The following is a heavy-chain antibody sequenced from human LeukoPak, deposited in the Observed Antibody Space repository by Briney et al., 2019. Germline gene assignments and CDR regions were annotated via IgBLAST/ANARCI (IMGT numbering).Heavy chain of an antibody. CDR1: GGSISSGSYY. J-gene: IGHJ4*02. V-gene: IGHV4-61*02. CDR3: ARETRIVGAITPDY. D-gene: IGHD1-26*01. Sequence: SETLSLTCTVSGGSISSGSYYWSWIRQPAGKGLEWIGRIYTSGSTNYNPSLKSRVTISVDTSKNQFSLKLSSVTAADTAVYYCARETRIVGAITPDYWGQGTLVTVSS. CDR2: IYTSGST.